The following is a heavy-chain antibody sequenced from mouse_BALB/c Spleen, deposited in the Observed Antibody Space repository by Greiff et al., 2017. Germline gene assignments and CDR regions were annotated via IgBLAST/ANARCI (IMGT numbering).Heavy chain of an antibody. V-gene: IGHV1-15*01. J-gene: IGHJ2*01. D-gene: IGHD1-2*01. Sequence: QVQLQQSGAELVRPGASVTLSCKASGYTFTDYEMHWVKQTPVHGLEWIVAIDPETGGTAYNQKFKGKATLTADNTSSTPYMRLRSLTSEDSAVYYSTGDNYGSVLDYWGQGTTLTVSS. CDR2: IDPETGGT. CDR1: GYTFTDYE. CDR3: TGDNYGSVLDY.